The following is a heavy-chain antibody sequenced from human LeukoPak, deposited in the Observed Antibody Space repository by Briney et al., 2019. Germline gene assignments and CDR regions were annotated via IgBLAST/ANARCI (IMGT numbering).Heavy chain of an antibody. CDR1: GGSISSSNW. CDR2: IYHSGST. J-gene: IGHJ6*03. V-gene: IGHV4-4*02. Sequence: PSETLSLTCAVSGGSISSSNWWSWVRQPPGKGLEWIGEIYHSGSTNYNPSLKSRVTISVDKSKNQSSLKLSSVTAADTAVYYCARGRGTGTTIYYYYYMDVWGKGTTVTVSS. D-gene: IGHD1-1*01. CDR3: ARGRGTGTTIYYYYYMDV.